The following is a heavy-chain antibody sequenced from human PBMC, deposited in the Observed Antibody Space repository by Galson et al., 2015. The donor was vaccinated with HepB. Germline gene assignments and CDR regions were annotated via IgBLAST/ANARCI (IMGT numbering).Heavy chain of an antibody. Sequence: SLRLSCAASGFTFSNAWMSWVRQAPGKGLEWVGRIKSKTDGGTTDYAAPVKGRFTISRDDSKNTLYLQMNSLKTEDTAVYYCTTTVPAAPHDAFDIWGQGTMVTVSS. CDR3: TTTVPAAPHDAFDI. CDR1: GFTFSNAW. D-gene: IGHD2-2*01. CDR2: IKSKTDGGTT. J-gene: IGHJ3*02. V-gene: IGHV3-15*01.